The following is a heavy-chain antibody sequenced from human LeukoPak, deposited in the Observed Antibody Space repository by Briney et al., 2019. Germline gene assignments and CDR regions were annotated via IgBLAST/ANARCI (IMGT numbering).Heavy chain of an antibody. D-gene: IGHD1-14*01. CDR2: ISYDGSNK. CDR1: GFTFSSYG. Sequence: GGSLRLSCAASGFTFSSYGMHWVRQAPGKGLEWVAVISYDGSNKYHADSVKGRFTISRDNSKNMLYLQVNSLRAEDTAVYYCARESYNNIYFDYWGQGTLVTVSS. J-gene: IGHJ4*02. CDR3: ARESYNNIYFDY. V-gene: IGHV3-30*19.